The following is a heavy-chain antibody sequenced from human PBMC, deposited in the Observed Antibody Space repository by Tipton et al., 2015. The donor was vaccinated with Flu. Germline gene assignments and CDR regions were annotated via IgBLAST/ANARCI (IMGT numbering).Heavy chain of an antibody. J-gene: IGHJ4*02. V-gene: IGHV3-30*18. D-gene: IGHD3-22*01. Sequence: SLRLSCAASGFTFRSYGMHWVRQAPGKGLEWVAVISYDGSNKNYADSVKGRFTISRDNSKNTLYLQMNSLRSDDTSVYYCAKDDSIWGYYETSGYYDSWGQGTLVTVSS. CDR2: ISYDGSNK. CDR1: GFTFRSYG. CDR3: AKDDSIWGYYETSGYYDS.